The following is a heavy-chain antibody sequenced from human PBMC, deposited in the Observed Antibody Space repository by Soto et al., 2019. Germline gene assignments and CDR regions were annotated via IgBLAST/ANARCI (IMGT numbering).Heavy chain of an antibody. D-gene: IGHD3-22*01. CDR2: IIPIFGTA. CDR3: ARLGAYYDSSGYYYDLDY. CDR1: GGTFSSYA. V-gene: IGHV1-69*13. Sequence: SVKVSCKASGGTFSSYAISWVRQAPGQGLEWMGGIIPIFGTANYAQKFQGRVTITADESTSTAYMELSSLRSEDTAVYYCARLGAYYDSSGYYYDLDYWGQGTLVTVSS. J-gene: IGHJ4*02.